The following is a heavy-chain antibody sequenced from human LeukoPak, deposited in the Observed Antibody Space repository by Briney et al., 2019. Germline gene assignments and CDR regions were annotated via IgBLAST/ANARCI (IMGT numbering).Heavy chain of an antibody. V-gene: IGHV4-59*12. Sequence: PSETLSLTCTVSGGSISSYYWSWIRQPPGKGLEWIGYIYYSGSTNYNPSLKSRVTISVDTSKNQFSLKLSSVTAADTAVYYCARDKPGYYDSSGYPYYFDHWGQGTLVTVSS. CDR1: GGSISSYY. J-gene: IGHJ4*02. D-gene: IGHD3-22*01. CDR2: IYYSGST. CDR3: ARDKPGYYDSSGYPYYFDH.